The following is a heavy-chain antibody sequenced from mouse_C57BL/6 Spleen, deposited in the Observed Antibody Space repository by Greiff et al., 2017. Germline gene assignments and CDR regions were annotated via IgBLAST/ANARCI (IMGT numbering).Heavy chain of an antibody. V-gene: IGHV3-8*01. CDR2: ISYSGST. CDR3: ARFITTEEDFDY. D-gene: IGHD1-1*01. CDR1: GYSFTSDY. Sequence: EVMLVESGPGLAKPSQTLSLTCSVTGYSFTSDYWNWIRKFPGNKLEYMGYISYSGSTYYNPSLKSRISISRDTSTTPYYMQLKSVTTEDTATYYCARFITTEEDFDYWGQGTTLTVSS. J-gene: IGHJ2*01.